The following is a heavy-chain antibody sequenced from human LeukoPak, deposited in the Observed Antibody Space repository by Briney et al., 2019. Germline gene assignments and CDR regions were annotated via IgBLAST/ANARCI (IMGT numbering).Heavy chain of an antibody. CDR2: VYTSGST. J-gene: IGHJ6*03. CDR1: GGSISGYY. V-gene: IGHV4-4*07. CDR3: ARFYYYYYYMDV. Sequence: SETLSLTCTVSGGSISGYYWTWIRQPAGKGLEWIGRVYTSGSTNYNPSLKSRVTMSVDTSKNQFSLKLTSVTAADTAVYYCARFYYYYYYMDVWGKGTTVTVS.